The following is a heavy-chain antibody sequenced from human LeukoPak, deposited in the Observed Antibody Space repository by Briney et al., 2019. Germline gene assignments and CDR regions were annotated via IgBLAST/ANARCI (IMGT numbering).Heavy chain of an antibody. CDR3: AKYSSSWYSGFFDY. D-gene: IGHD6-13*01. CDR2: ISGSGGST. J-gene: IGHJ4*02. Sequence: GGTLRLSCAASGFTFSSYAMSWVRQAPAKGLEWVSAISGSGGSTYYADSVKGRFTISRDNSKNTLYLQMNSLRAEDTAVYYCAKYSSSWYSGFFDYWGQGTLVTVSS. CDR1: GFTFSSYA. V-gene: IGHV3-23*01.